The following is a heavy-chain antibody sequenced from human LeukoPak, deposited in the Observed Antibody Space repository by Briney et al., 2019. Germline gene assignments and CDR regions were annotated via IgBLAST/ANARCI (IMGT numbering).Heavy chain of an antibody. CDR1: GDSVSSNSAA. Sequence: PSQTLSLTCAISGDSVSSNSAAWNWIRQSPSRGLGWLGRTYYRSKWYNDYAVSVKSRITINPDTSKNQFSLQLNSVTPEDTAVYYCAKDTYYYGSGSYYNGIDYWGQGTPVTVSS. V-gene: IGHV6-1*01. D-gene: IGHD3-10*01. CDR2: TYYRSKWYN. CDR3: AKDTYYYGSGSYYNGIDY. J-gene: IGHJ4*02.